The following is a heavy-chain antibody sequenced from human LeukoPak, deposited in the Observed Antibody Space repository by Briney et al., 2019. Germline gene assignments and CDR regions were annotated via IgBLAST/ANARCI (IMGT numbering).Heavy chain of an antibody. Sequence: GASVTVSCKASGYTFTGYYMHWARQAPGQGLEWLGWINPTTGGTNYAQNFQDRVTMTRDTSISTAYMELSRLRSDDTAVYYCASIAAGGPFDYWGQGTLVTVSS. CDR1: GYTFTGYY. CDR2: INPTTGGT. D-gene: IGHD6-13*01. J-gene: IGHJ4*02. CDR3: ASIAAGGPFDY. V-gene: IGHV1-2*02.